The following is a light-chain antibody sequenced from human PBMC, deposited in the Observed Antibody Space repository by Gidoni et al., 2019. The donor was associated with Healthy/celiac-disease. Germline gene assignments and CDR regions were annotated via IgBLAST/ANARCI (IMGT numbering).Light chain of an antibody. CDR3: QSYDSSLSGYVV. V-gene: IGLV1-40*01. Sequence: QSVLTQPPSVSGAPGQRVTISCTGSSSNIGAGYDLHWYQQLPGTAPKPLIYGNSNRPSGVPYRFSGSKSGTSASLAITGLQAEDEADYYCQSYDSSLSGYVVFGGGTKLTVL. CDR2: GNS. CDR1: SSNIGAGYD. J-gene: IGLJ2*01.